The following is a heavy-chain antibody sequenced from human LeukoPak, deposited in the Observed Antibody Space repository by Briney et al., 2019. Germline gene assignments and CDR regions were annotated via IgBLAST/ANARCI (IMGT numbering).Heavy chain of an antibody. CDR1: GFTFSSYS. V-gene: IGHV3-21*01. J-gene: IGHJ4*02. Sequence: GGSLRLSCAASGFTFSSYSMNWVRQAPGKGLEWVSSISSSSSYIHYADSVKGRFTISRDNAKNSLYLQMNSLRAEDTAAYYCARGSYDYWGQGTLVTVSS. CDR3: ARGSYDY. D-gene: IGHD3-10*01. CDR2: ISSSSSYI.